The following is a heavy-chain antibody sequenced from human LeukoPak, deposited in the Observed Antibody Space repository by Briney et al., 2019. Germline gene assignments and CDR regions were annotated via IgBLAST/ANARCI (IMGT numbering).Heavy chain of an antibody. J-gene: IGHJ1*01. D-gene: IGHD3-3*01. V-gene: IGHV3-7*01. CDR3: ARDGSIFGVVSAEYFQH. Sequence: LAGGSLRLSCAASGFTFSSYWMSWVRQAPGKGLEWVANIKQDGSEKYYVDSVKGRFTISRDNAKNSLYLQMNSLRAEDTAVYYCARDGSIFGVVSAEYFQHWGQGTLVTVSS. CDR1: GFTFSSYW. CDR2: IKQDGSEK.